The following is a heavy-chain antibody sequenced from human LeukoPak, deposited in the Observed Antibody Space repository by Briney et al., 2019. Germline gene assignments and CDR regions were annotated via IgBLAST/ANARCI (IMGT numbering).Heavy chain of an antibody. CDR2: ISLYNGDT. J-gene: IGHJ1*01. V-gene: IGHV1-18*01. D-gene: IGHD4-11*01. CDR1: GYTFFNYG. CDR3: GRWRESSNWPPGYLQY. Sequence: ASVKVSCKASGYTFFNYGISWVRQAPGQGLEWMGWISLYNGDTNYAQNLQGRVTMTTDASTSTVYMELRSLRSDDTAMYYCGRWRESSNWPPGYLQYWGQGTLVIVSS.